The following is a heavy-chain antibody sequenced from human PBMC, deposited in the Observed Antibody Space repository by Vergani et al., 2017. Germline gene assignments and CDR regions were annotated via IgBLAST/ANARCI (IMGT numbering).Heavy chain of an antibody. J-gene: IGHJ6*02. CDR3: ARGSSPYYYDSSGYSPPSYGMDV. V-gene: IGHV3-53*02. CDR2: IYSGGST. CDR1: GFTVSSNY. D-gene: IGHD3-22*01. Sequence: EVQLVETGGGLIQPGGSLRLSCAASGFTVSSNYMSWVRQAPGKGLEWVSVIYSGGSTYYADSVKGRFTISRDNSKNTLYLQMNSLRAEDTAVYYCARGSSPYYYDSSGYSPPSYGMDVWGQGTTVTVSS.